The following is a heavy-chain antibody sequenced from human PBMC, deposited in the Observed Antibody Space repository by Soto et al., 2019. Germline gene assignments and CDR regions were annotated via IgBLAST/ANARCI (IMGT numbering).Heavy chain of an antibody. D-gene: IGHD6-6*01. Sequence: GGSLRLSCAASGFTFSSYEMNWVRQAPGKGLEWVSYISSSGSTIYYADSVKGRFTISRDNAKNSLYLQMNSLRAEDTAVYYCARSYSSSSYYYYYGMDVWGQGTTGTVSS. CDR2: ISSSGSTI. V-gene: IGHV3-48*03. J-gene: IGHJ6*02. CDR1: GFTFSSYE. CDR3: ARSYSSSSYYYYYGMDV.